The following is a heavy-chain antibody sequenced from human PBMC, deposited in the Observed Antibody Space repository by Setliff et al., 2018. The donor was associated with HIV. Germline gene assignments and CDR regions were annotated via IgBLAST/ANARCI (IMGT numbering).Heavy chain of an antibody. CDR2: IYYSGST. D-gene: IGHD3-10*01. CDR3: ARGAPYGSGRHRWNS. J-gene: IGHJ4*02. CDR1: GLSMSTTSYY. V-gene: IGHV4-39*06. Sequence: PSETLSLTCTVSGLSMSTTSYYWGWIRQTPGKGLEWIGSIYYSGSTYYNPSLTSRVTISVDTSNNKFTLRLTSVTAADTALYYCARGAPYGSGRHRWNSWGQGTLVTVSS.